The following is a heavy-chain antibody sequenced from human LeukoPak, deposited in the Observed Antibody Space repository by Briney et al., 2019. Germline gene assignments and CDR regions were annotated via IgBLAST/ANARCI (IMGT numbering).Heavy chain of an antibody. V-gene: IGHV3-23*01. CDR1: GFTFTNFA. J-gene: IGHJ3*02. D-gene: IGHD1-26*01. Sequence: GGSLRLSCAASGFTFTNFAMSWVRQAPGKGLEWVSGISGSGGNTYLADSVKGQFTISRDNSRNTLYLQMNNLRAEDTAVYYCATHLNREPWELLFAFDIWGQGTMVTVSS. CDR2: ISGSGGNT. CDR3: ATHLNREPWELLFAFDI.